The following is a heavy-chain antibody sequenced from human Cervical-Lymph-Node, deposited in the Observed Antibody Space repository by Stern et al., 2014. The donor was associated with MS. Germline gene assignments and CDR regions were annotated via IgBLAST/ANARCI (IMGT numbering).Heavy chain of an antibody. CDR3: ARDLAGRDDF. Sequence: VQLVESGAGLVQPGGSLRLSCAASGFTFSRYWMHWVRQGPGKGLVWVSRTNEDGRITNYADSVKGRFTVSRDNAKNTLYLEMTGLRADDTAVYYCARDLAGRDDFWGQGTLVTVS. J-gene: IGHJ4*02. CDR1: GFTFSRYW. V-gene: IGHV3-74*01. CDR2: TNEDGRIT.